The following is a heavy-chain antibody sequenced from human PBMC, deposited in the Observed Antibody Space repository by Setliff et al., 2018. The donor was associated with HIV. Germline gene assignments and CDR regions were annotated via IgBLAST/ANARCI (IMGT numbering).Heavy chain of an antibody. CDR3: ARQPSWGSIDY. CDR1: GGSISSGGYY. Sequence: SETLSLTCTVSGGSISSGGYYWSWIRQHPGKGLEGIGYIYYSGTTHYNPSLKSRVFISVDTSKNQFSLKLSSVTAADTAVYYCARQPSWGSIDYWGQGALVTVSS. V-gene: IGHV4-31*03. J-gene: IGHJ4*02. D-gene: IGHD7-27*01. CDR2: IYYSGTT.